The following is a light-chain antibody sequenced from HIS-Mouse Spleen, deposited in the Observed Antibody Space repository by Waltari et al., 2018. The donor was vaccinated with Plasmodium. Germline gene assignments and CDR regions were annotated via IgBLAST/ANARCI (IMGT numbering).Light chain of an antibody. V-gene: IGKV1-33*01. Sequence: DIQMTQSPSSLSASVGDSVTITCQESQDISNYLTWYQQKPGKAPKLLIYDAYNLETGIPTRFSGSGSGTDFTFTSSSLRPEDIATYYCQQYDNLPYTIGQGTKLEIK. J-gene: IGKJ2*01. CDR1: QDISNY. CDR3: QQYDNLPYT. CDR2: DAY.